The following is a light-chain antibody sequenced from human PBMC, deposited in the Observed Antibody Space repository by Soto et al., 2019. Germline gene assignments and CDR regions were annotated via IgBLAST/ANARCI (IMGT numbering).Light chain of an antibody. J-gene: IGKJ1*01. CDR3: QHDNNCPPT. V-gene: IGKV3-15*01. Sequence: EIVMTQSPATLSLSTEERATLSCRASQSVSSNLAWSQQIPCQAHRLLIYGASTRATGIPARFNGSGSGTEFTPTICSRQSACVAVYYCQHDNNCPPTFGPGTKAEIK. CDR1: QSVSSN. CDR2: GAS.